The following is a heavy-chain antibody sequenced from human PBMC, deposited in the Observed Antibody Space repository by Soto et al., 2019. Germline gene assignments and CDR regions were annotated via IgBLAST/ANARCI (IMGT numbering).Heavy chain of an antibody. CDR2: ISSSSSTI. V-gene: IGHV3-48*02. CDR3: ASSEWTYGSGSYSTNGMDV. CDR1: GFTFSSYS. Sequence: GGSLRLSCAASGFTFSSYSMNWVRQAPGKGLEWVSYISSSSSTIYYADSVKGRFTISRDNAKNSLYLQMNSLRDEDTAVYYCASSEWTYGSGSYSTNGMDVWGQGTTVTVSS. D-gene: IGHD3-10*01. J-gene: IGHJ6*02.